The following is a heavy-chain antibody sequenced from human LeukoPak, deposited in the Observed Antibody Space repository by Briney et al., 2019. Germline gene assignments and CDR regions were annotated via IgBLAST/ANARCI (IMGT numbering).Heavy chain of an antibody. CDR2: ISGSGGST. CDR3: ARLQNHDSSGYYSFDY. D-gene: IGHD3-22*01. V-gene: IGHV3-23*01. CDR1: GFTFSSYA. J-gene: IGHJ4*02. Sequence: TGGSLRLSCAASGFTFSSYAMSWVRQAPGKGLEWVSAISGSGGSTYYADSVKGRFTISRDNSKNTLYLQMNSLRAEDTAVYYCARLQNHDSSGYYSFDYWGQGTLVTVSS.